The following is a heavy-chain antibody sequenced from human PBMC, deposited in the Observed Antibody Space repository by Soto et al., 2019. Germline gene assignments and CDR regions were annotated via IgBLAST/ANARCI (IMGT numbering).Heavy chain of an antibody. CDR3: ARGGSGDYPYFDY. J-gene: IGHJ4*02. D-gene: IGHD4-17*01. Sequence: ASVKLSCKASGGTFGSYAISWVRQAPGQGLEWMGIINPSGGSTSYAQKFQGRVTMTRDTSTSTVYMELSSLRSEDTAVYYCARGGSGDYPYFDYWGQGTLVTVSS. CDR1: GGTFGSYA. V-gene: IGHV1-46*01. CDR2: INPSGGST.